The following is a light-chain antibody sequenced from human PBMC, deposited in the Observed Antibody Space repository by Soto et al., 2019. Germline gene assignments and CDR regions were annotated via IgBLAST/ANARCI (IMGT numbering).Light chain of an antibody. J-gene: IGLJ3*02. CDR3: AAWGDNLNGWV. V-gene: IGLV1-44*01. CDR1: SSNIGNNA. Sequence: QAVVTQPPSASGTPGQRVTISCSGSSSNIGNNAVNWYQQFPGTAPKLLIYDNIQRPSGVPDRFSGSKSGTSASLAISGLQSEDEADYYCAAWGDNLNGWVFGGGTK. CDR2: DNI.